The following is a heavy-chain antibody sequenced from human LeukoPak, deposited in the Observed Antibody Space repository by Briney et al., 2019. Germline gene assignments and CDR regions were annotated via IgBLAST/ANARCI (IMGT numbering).Heavy chain of an antibody. CDR1: GGSISSHY. J-gene: IGHJ3*02. Sequence: PSETLSLTCTVSGGSISSHYWSWIRQPPGKGLEWIGYIYYSGSTNYNPSLKSRVTISVDTSKNQFSLKLSSVTAADAAVYYCAREPAGYYYDSSGYYWGGAFDIWGQGTMVTVSS. CDR3: AREPAGYYYDSSGYYWGGAFDI. D-gene: IGHD3-22*01. V-gene: IGHV4-59*11. CDR2: IYYSGST.